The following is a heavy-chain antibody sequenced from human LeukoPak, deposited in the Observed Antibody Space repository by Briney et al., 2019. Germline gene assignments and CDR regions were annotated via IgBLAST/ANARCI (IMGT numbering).Heavy chain of an antibody. CDR1: GYTFTNYY. J-gene: IGHJ4*02. CDR3: ASGLYDFWSTPSFS. D-gene: IGHD3-3*01. V-gene: IGHV1-46*01. CDR2: INPGGRST. Sequence: ASVKVSCKASGYTFTNYYIHWVRQAPGQGLEWMGIINPGGRSTSYAQKFQGRVTMTRDTSTSTVYMELSSLRSEDTAVYYCASGLYDFWSTPSFSWGQGTLVTVSS.